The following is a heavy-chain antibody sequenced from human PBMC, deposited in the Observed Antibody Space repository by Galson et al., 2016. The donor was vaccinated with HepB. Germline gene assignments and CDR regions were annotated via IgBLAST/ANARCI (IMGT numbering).Heavy chain of an antibody. Sequence: SLRLSCAASAFSFSSYDMHWVRQATGKGLEWVSGIGTAGDAHYPGSVKGRFTISRENAKDSLYLQMNNLRAGDTAVYYCVRGNYDILTGYNYYFDYWGQGTLVTVSS. D-gene: IGHD3-9*01. CDR3: VRGNYDILTGYNYYFDY. CDR2: IGTAGDA. V-gene: IGHV3-13*01. CDR1: AFSFSSYD. J-gene: IGHJ4*02.